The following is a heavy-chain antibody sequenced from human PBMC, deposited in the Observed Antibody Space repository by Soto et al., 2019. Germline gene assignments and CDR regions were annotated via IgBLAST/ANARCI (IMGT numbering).Heavy chain of an antibody. CDR2: IKSKTDGGTT. CDR3: TTDSGIGYSYRGDAFDI. J-gene: IGHJ3*02. Sequence: GGSLRLSCAASGFTFSNAWMNWVRQAPGKGLEWVGRIKSKTDGGTTDYAAPVKGRFTISRDDSKNTLYLQMNSLKTEDTAVYYCTTDSGIGYSYRGDAFDIWGQGTMVTVSS. V-gene: IGHV3-15*07. D-gene: IGHD5-18*01. CDR1: GFTFSNAW.